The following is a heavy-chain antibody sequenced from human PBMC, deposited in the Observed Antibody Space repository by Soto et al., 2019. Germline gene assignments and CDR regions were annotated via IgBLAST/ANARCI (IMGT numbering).Heavy chain of an antibody. CDR3: AKASLTIYGEDVTHWWFDP. J-gene: IGHJ5*02. V-gene: IGHV4-4*08. CDR1: GGSMSGYY. CDR2: VYHSGNT. D-gene: IGHD4-17*01. Sequence: QVQLHESGPRVVKPSETLSLTCTVSGGSMSGYYWTWVRQSPGKGLEWIGNVYHSGNTNYKPSLKSRVTMSVATSRNQFSLNLASVTAADTAVYYCAKASLTIYGEDVTHWWFDPWGQGTLVTVSS.